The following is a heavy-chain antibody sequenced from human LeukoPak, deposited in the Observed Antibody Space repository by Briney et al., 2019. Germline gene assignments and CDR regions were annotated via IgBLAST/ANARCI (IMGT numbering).Heavy chain of an antibody. J-gene: IGHJ4*02. Sequence: ASVKVSCKASGYTFTDYYIHWVRRAPGHGLDWMGWVDPRSGITKCTQKFQGRVTMTRDTSINTVYVDLSGLTFDDTAVYYCATDNYGMLDYWGQGTLVTVSS. D-gene: IGHD3-9*01. CDR1: GYTFTDYY. CDR2: VDPRSGIT. V-gene: IGHV1-2*02. CDR3: ATDNYGMLDY.